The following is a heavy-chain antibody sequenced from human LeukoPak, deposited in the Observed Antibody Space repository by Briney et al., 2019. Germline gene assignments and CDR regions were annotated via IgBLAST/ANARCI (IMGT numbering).Heavy chain of an antibody. D-gene: IGHD7-27*01. Sequence: ASVKVSCKASGYTFTSYYMHWVRQAPGQGLEWMGIINPSGGSTSYAQKFQGRVTMTRDTSTSTVYMELSSLGSEDTAVYYCARATGDGGAFDIWGQGTMVTVSS. CDR2: INPSGGST. J-gene: IGHJ3*02. V-gene: IGHV1-46*01. CDR3: ARATGDGGAFDI. CDR1: GYTFTSYY.